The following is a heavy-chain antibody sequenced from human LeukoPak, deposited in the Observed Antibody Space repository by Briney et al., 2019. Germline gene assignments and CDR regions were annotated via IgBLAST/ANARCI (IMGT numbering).Heavy chain of an antibody. V-gene: IGHV1-18*01. CDR2: ISAYNGNT. CDR3: ARAYYHASSRYYFPLDY. Sequence: ASVKVSCKASGYTFTSYGISWVRQAPGQGLEWMGWISAYNGNTNYAQKFQGRITMTRDTSTSTVYVELSSLRSEDTAVYYCARAYYHASSRYYFPLDYWGQGTLVTVSS. D-gene: IGHD3-22*01. J-gene: IGHJ4*02. CDR1: GYTFTSYG.